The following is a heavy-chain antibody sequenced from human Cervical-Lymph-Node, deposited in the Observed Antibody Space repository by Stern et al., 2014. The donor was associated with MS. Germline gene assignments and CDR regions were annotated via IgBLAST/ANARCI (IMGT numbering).Heavy chain of an antibody. V-gene: IGHV2-70*13. CDR2: IDWDDDK. D-gene: IGHD6-19*01. CDR3: ARTTGYKSGWSFDY. J-gene: IGHJ4*02. Sequence: QITLKESGPALVKPRQTLTLTCTFSGFSLTTSGMCVSWIRQPPGKALEWLALIDWDDDKYYRTSLKTRLTISKDTSKNQVVLVMTNMDPVDTATYYCARTTGYKSGWSFDYWGQGTLVTASS. CDR1: GFSLTTSGMC.